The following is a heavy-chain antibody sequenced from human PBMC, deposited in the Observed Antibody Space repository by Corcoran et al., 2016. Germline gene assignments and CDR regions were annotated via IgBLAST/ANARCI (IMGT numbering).Heavy chain of an antibody. CDR2: IYYSGST. J-gene: IGHJ4*02. V-gene: IGHV4-59*01. CDR3: ARGGLVRPFLTPTQNFDY. Sequence: QVQLQESGPGLVKPSETLSLTCTVSGGSISSYYWSWIRQPPGKGLEWSGYIYYSGSTNYNPSLKSRVTISVDTSKNQFSLKLSSVTAAETAVYYCARGGLVRPFLTPTQNFDYWGQGTLVTVSS. CDR1: GGSISSYY. D-gene: IGHD6-19*01.